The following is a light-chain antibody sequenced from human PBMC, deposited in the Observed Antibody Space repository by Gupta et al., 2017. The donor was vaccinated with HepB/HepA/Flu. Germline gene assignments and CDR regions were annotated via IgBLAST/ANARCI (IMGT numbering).Light chain of an antibody. Sequence: QSALTPPAPVSGSPGQPITISCTGTSSDDGTYNYVTWYQQHPGKAPKLMIYDGSSRPSGVSDRFSGSKSGNTASLTSSGLQAEDEAGYYCSSYTSFSTVIFGGGTKLTVL. CDR3: SSYTSFSTVI. CDR1: SSDDGTYNY. CDR2: DGS. V-gene: IGLV2-14*03. J-gene: IGLJ2*01.